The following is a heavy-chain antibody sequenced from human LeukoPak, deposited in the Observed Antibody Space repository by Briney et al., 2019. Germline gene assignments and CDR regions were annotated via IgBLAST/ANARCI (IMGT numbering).Heavy chain of an antibody. CDR3: AKDGSRRGYFRFDY. Sequence: GGSLRLSCAASGFTFSSYAMSWVRQAPGKGLGWVSAISGSGGSTYYADSVKGRFTISRDNSKNTLYLQMNSLRAEDTAVYYCAKDGSRRGYFRFDYWGQGTLVTVSS. CDR2: ISGSGGST. V-gene: IGHV3-23*01. CDR1: GFTFSSYA. J-gene: IGHJ4*02. D-gene: IGHD3-22*01.